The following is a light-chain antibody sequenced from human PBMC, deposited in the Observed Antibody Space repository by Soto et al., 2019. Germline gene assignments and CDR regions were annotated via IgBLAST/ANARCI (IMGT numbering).Light chain of an antibody. J-gene: IGKJ1*01. CDR2: AAS. V-gene: IGKV3-15*01. CDR3: QQYNNWPPDRT. Sequence: EIMMTQSPATLSVSPGERATLSCRASQSVNRNLAWYQQKPGQAPRLLIYAASTRATGIPARFSGSGSETEFTLTISSLQSEDFAIYYCQQYNNWPPDRTFGQGTKVEIK. CDR1: QSVNRN.